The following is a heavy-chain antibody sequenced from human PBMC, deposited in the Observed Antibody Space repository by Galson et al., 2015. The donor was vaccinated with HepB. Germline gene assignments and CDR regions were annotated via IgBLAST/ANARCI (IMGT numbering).Heavy chain of an antibody. D-gene: IGHD4-17*01. Sequence: SVKVSCKASGYTFTGYYMHWVRQAPGQGLEWMGWINPNSGGTNYAQKFQGWVTMTRDTSVSTAYMELSRLRSDDTAVYYCARELRRPRGWFDPWGQGTLVTVSS. CDR2: INPNSGGT. J-gene: IGHJ5*02. CDR3: ARELRRPRGWFDP. CDR1: GYTFTGYY. V-gene: IGHV1-2*04.